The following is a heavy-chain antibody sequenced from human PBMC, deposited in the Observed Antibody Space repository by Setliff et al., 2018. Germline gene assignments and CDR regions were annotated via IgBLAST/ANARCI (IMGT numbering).Heavy chain of an antibody. CDR2: IYYRGTT. CDR1: GGFIRDYY. J-gene: IGHJ5*02. D-gene: IGHD1-26*01. Sequence: SETLSLTCTVSGGFIRDYYWNWIRQSPGKGLEWIGYIYYRGTTNYNSSLKSRVTISIDXSKNQFSLKLSSATAADTAVYFCAAVGIDAGGGWFDPWGHGIPVTVSS. CDR3: AAVGIDAGGGWFDP. V-gene: IGHV4-59*01.